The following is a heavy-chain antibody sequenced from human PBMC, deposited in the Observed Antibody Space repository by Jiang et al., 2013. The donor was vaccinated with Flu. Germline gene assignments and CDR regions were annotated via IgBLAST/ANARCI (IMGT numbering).Heavy chain of an antibody. D-gene: IGHD3-22*01. V-gene: IGHV4-30-4*01. Sequence: PGLVKPSQTLSLTCTVSGGSISSGDYYWSWIRQPPGKGLEWIGYIYYSGSTYYNPSLKSRVTISVDTSKNQFSLKLSSVTAADTAVYYCARETPDYYDSSEPRQFDPWGQGTLVTVSS. CDR2: IYYSGST. CDR1: GGSISSGDYY. J-gene: IGHJ5*02. CDR3: ARETPDYYDSSEPRQFDP.